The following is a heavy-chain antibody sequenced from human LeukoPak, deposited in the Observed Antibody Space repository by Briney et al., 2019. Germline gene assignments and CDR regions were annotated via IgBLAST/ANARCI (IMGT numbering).Heavy chain of an antibody. V-gene: IGHV1-2*02. D-gene: IGHD5-18*01. Sequence: ASVKVSCKASGGTFSSYAINWVRQAPGQGLEWMGWINPNSGDTNYAQKFQGRVTMTRDTSISTAYMDLSRLRDDDTAVYYCARDNSYGSLSAFDFWGQGTVVTVS. CDR3: ARDNSYGSLSAFDF. CDR2: INPNSGDT. J-gene: IGHJ3*01. CDR1: GGTFSSYA.